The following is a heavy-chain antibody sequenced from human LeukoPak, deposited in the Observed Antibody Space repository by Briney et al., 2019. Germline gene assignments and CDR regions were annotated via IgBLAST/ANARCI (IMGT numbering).Heavy chain of an antibody. Sequence: GASVKVSCKASGYTFTSYGISWVRQAPGQGLEWMGWISAYNGNTNYAQKLQGRVTMTTDTSTSTAYMELRSLRSDDTAVYYCARDSLLVPAAMVHFDYWGQGTLVTVSS. J-gene: IGHJ4*02. D-gene: IGHD2-2*01. CDR3: ARDSLLVPAAMVHFDY. CDR1: GYTFTSYG. V-gene: IGHV1-18*01. CDR2: ISAYNGNT.